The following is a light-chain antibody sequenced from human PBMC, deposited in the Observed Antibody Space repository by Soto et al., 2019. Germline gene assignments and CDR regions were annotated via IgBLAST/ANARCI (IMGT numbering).Light chain of an antibody. Sequence: EIVLTQSPATLSLSPGERATLSCRASQSVGSSLAWYQQKPGQAPRLLIYDVSNRATGIPARFSGSGSGTDFTLTISSLEPEDFAVYYCQQRSNWPLTFGGGTKVEIK. J-gene: IGKJ4*01. V-gene: IGKV3-11*01. CDR2: DVS. CDR1: QSVGSS. CDR3: QQRSNWPLT.